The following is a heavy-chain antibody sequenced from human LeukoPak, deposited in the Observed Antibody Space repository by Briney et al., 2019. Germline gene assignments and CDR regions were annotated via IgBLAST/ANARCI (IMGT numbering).Heavy chain of an antibody. V-gene: IGHV4-30-2*01. Sequence: SETLSLTCTVSGGSISSGGYYWSWIRQPPGKGLEWIGYIYHSGSTYYNPSLKGRVTISVDRSKNQFSLKLSSVTAADTAVYYCARSSYYYYMNVWGKGTTVTVSS. CDR2: IYHSGST. D-gene: IGHD2-2*01. CDR1: GGSISSGGYY. J-gene: IGHJ6*03. CDR3: ARSSYYYYMNV.